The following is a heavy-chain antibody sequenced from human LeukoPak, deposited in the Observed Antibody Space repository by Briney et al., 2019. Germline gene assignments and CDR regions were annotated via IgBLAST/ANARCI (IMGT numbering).Heavy chain of an antibody. J-gene: IGHJ4*02. CDR2: VFNGGST. CDR1: GSSINSHH. D-gene: IGHD6-13*01. Sequence: SETLSLTCSVSGSSINSHHWSWIRQSPGKGLEWIGYVFNGGSTNYNPSLKSRVTMSLDTSRDQFSLRLSSVTAADTAIYYCASRPADSTWYGVFDYWSQGTLVTVSS. V-gene: IGHV4-59*11. CDR3: ASRPADSTWYGVFDY.